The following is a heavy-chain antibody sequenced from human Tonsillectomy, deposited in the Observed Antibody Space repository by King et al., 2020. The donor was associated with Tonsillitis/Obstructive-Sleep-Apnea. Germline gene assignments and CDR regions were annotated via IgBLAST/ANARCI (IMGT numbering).Heavy chain of an antibody. V-gene: IGHV4-61*01. CDR1: GGSVSSNSYY. CDR2: IYYSGTT. D-gene: IGHD3-10*01. J-gene: IGHJ4*02. CDR3: ARSLYYYGSGSYYTYYFDY. Sequence: QLQESGPGLVKPSETLSLTCTVAGGSVSSNSYYWNWILQPPGKGLEWIGYIYYSGTTNYNPSLKSRVTISSDTSKNKFSLKLSSVTAADTAVYYCARSLYYYGSGSYYTYYFDYWGQGTLVTVSS.